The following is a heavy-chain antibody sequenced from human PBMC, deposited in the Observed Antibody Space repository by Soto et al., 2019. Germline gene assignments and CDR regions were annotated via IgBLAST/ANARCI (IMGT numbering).Heavy chain of an antibody. CDR1: GFTFSSYW. V-gene: IGHV3-74*01. D-gene: IGHD3-16*02. CDR2: INSDGSST. Sequence: GGSLRLSCAASGFTFSSYWMHWVRRAPGKGLVWVSRINSDGSSTSYADSVKGRFTISRDNAKNTLYLQMNSLRAEDTAVHYCETGLRLGELSLPEFDYWGQGTLVTVSS. J-gene: IGHJ4*02. CDR3: ETGLRLGELSLPEFDY.